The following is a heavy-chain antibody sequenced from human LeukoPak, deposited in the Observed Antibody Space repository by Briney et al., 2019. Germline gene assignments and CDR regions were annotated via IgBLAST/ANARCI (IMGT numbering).Heavy chain of an antibody. V-gene: IGHV3-30-3*02. CDR3: AKDFDSGGSYDGDHR. D-gene: IGHD3-22*01. J-gene: IGHJ4*02. CDR2: ISYDGSNK. CDR1: GFTFSSYA. Sequence: PGRSLRLSCAASGFTFSSYAMHWVRQAPGKGLEWVAVISYDGSNKYYADSVKGRFTISRDNSKNTLYLQMNSLRPEDTAVYFCAKDFDSGGSYDGDHRWGQGILVTVSS.